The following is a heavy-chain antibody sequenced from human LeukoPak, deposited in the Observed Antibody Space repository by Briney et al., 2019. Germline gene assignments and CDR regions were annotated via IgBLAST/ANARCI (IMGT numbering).Heavy chain of an antibody. CDR2: INPNSGGT. V-gene: IGHV1-2*02. Sequence: ASVKVSCKASGYTFTGYYMHWVRQAPGQGLEWMGWINPNSGGTNYAQKFQGRVTMTRDTSISTAYMELSRLRSDDTAVYYCARAERGNFGSHYDYWGQGTLVTVSS. CDR3: ARAERGNFGSHYDY. CDR1: GYTFTGYY. J-gene: IGHJ4*02. D-gene: IGHD3-10*01.